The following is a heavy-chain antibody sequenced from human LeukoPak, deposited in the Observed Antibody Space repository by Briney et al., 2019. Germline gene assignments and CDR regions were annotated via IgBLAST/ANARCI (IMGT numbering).Heavy chain of an antibody. CDR3: ANYFSPPVGATRIFNDY. V-gene: IGHV3-7*03. Sequence: GGSLRLSCAASGFTFSSYWMSWVRQAPGKGLEWVANINQDGSEKYYVDSVKGRFTISRDNSKNTLYLQMNSLRAEDTAVYYCANYFSPPVGATRIFNDYWGQGTLVTVSS. J-gene: IGHJ4*02. CDR2: INQDGSEK. CDR1: GFTFSSYW. D-gene: IGHD1-26*01.